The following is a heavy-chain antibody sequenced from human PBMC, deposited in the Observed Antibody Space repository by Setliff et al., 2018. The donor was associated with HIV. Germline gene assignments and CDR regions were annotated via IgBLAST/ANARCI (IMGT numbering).Heavy chain of an antibody. Sequence: PSETLSLTCTVSGGSISSHFWSWIRQPPGKGLEWIGTVSYSGSTNYNPSLKSRVTISVDTSENRFSLKLSSVTAADTAVYYCARRLGATVFYYFDYWGQGTLVTVSS. CDR1: GGSISSHF. J-gene: IGHJ4*02. CDR2: VSYSGST. D-gene: IGHD3-16*01. CDR3: ARRLGATVFYYFDY. V-gene: IGHV4-59*11.